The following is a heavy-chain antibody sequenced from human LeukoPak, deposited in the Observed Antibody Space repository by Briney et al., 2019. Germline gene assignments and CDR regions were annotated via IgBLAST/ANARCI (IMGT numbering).Heavy chain of an antibody. Sequence: PGGSLRLSCAASGFTFDDNGMSWVRQAPGKGLEWVSSISSSSSYIYYADSVKGRFTISRDNAKNSLYLQMNSLRAEDTAVYYCARMLYYYDSSGYYYLDYWGQGTLVTVSS. CDR2: ISSSSSYI. V-gene: IGHV3-21*01. CDR3: ARMLYYYDSSGYYYLDY. CDR1: GFTFDDNG. J-gene: IGHJ4*02. D-gene: IGHD3-22*01.